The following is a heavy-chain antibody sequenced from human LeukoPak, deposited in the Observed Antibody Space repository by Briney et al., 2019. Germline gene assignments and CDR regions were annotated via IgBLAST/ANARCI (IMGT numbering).Heavy chain of an antibody. CDR3: ARTLRAVAATGLSY. CDR1: GYTFTGSY. J-gene: IGHJ4*02. CDR2: MNPNTGGT. V-gene: IGHV1-2*02. Sequence: ASVKVSCKASGYTFTGSYIHWVRQAPGQGLEWIGWMNPNTGGTNYAQRFQGRVTMTRDTSISTAYMELSRLGSDDTAVYYCARTLRAVAATGLSYWGQGTLVTVSS. D-gene: IGHD6-19*01.